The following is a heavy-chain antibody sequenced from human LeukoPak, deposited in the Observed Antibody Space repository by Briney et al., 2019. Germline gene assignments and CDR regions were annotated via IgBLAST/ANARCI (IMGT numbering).Heavy chain of an antibody. D-gene: IGHD6-13*01. CDR1: GFTFSSYA. J-gene: IGHJ4*02. V-gene: IGHV3-30-3*01. CDR3: ARGNIAAAGTLDY. Sequence: PGRSLRLSCAASGFTFSSYAMHWVRQAPGKGLEWVAVISYDGSTKYYADSVKGRFTISRDNSKNTLYLQMNSLRAEDTAVYYCARGNIAAAGTLDYWGQGTLVTVSS. CDR2: ISYDGSTK.